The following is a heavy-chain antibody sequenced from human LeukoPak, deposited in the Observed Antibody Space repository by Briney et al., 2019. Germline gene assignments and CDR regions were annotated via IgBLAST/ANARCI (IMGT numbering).Heavy chain of an antibody. J-gene: IGHJ3*02. CDR3: ARELWNYDFWSGYNHDAFDI. V-gene: IGHV4-61*08. Sequence: IPSQTLSLTCTVSGGSISSGDYYWSWIRQPPGKGLEWIGYIYYSGSTNYNPSLKSRVTISVDTSKNQFSLKLSSVTAADTAVYYCARELWNYDFWSGYNHDAFDIWGQGTMVTVSS. D-gene: IGHD3-3*01. CDR2: IYYSGST. CDR1: GGSISSGDYY.